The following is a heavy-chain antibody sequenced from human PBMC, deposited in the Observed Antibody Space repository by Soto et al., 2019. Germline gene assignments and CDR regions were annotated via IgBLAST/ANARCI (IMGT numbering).Heavy chain of an antibody. CDR1: GYTFTGHY. CDR2: IGPESGAT. V-gene: IGHV1-2*02. J-gene: IGHJ4*02. D-gene: IGHD1-26*01. CDR3: GRGRSGQIVVFY. Sequence: ASVKVCCNASGYTFTGHYIHWVRQAPEQGPERMGEIGPESGATRYAQKFQARVTMTRDMAITTVYMELNNLSPDDTAVYYCGRGRSGQIVVFYWGQVTPVTVSS.